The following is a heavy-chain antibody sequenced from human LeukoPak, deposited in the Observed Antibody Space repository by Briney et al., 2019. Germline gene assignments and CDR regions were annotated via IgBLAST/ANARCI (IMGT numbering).Heavy chain of an antibody. Sequence: GGSLKISCQGSGYSFTSYWIGWVRPMPGKGLEWMGIIYPGDSDTRYSPSFQGQVTISADKSISTAYLQWSSLKASDTAMYYCARYKAVAGVDYWGQGTLVTVSS. CDR2: IYPGDSDT. J-gene: IGHJ4*02. CDR3: ARYKAVAGVDY. CDR1: GYSFTSYW. V-gene: IGHV5-51*01. D-gene: IGHD6-19*01.